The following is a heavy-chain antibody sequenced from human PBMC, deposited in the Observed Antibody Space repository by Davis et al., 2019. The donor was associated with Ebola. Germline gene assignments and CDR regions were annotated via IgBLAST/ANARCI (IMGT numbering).Heavy chain of an antibody. J-gene: IGHJ6*02. V-gene: IGHV3-9*01. CDR3: AKDMTPAMNNYYYYGMDV. CDR2: ISWNSGSI. D-gene: IGHD5-18*01. CDR1: GFTFSSYG. Sequence: SLKISCAASGFTFSSYGMHWVRQAPGKGLEWVSGISWNSGSIGYADSVKGRFTISRDNAKNSLYLQMNSLRAEDTALYYCAKDMTPAMNNYYYYGMDVWGQGTTVTVSS.